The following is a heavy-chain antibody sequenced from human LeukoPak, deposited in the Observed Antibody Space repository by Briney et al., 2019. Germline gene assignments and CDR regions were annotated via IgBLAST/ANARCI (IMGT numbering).Heavy chain of an antibody. Sequence: GGSPRLSCAASGFTFSSYAMSWVRQAPGKGLEWVSAISGSGGSTYYADSVKGRFTISRDNSKNTLYLQMNSLRAEDTAVYYCAKDSQTDYDILTGPFDYWGQGTLVTVSS. CDR1: GFTFSSYA. J-gene: IGHJ4*02. V-gene: IGHV3-23*01. D-gene: IGHD3-9*01. CDR3: AKDSQTDYDILTGPFDY. CDR2: ISGSGGST.